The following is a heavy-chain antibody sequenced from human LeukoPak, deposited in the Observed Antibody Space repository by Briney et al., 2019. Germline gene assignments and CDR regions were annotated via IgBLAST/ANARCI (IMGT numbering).Heavy chain of an antibody. CDR1: GFTFGNFA. J-gene: IGHJ4*02. CDR2: ISGSGATS. D-gene: IGHD1-26*01. CDR3: AKGWGGTGRNFFDY. V-gene: IGHV3-23*01. Sequence: GGSLRLSCAASGFTFGNFAMSWVRLTPGKGLEWVSSISGSGATSFSADSVKGRFIISRDNSKSTLYLQMNSLRVEDTAVYYCAKGWGGTGRNFFDYWGQGTQVTVSS.